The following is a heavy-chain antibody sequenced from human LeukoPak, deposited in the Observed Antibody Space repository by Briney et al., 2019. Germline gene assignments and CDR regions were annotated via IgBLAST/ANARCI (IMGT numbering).Heavy chain of an antibody. CDR1: GFTFSSYG. CDR3: AKEGDKGGETKQLWLLPLDY. Sequence: GGSLRLSCAASGFTFSSYGMHWVRQAPGKGLEWVAFIRYDGSNKYYADSVKGRFTISRDNSKNTLYLQMNSLRAEDTAVYYYAKEGDKGGETKQLWLLPLDYWGQGTLVTVSS. J-gene: IGHJ4*02. CDR2: IRYDGSNK. V-gene: IGHV3-30*02. D-gene: IGHD5-18*01.